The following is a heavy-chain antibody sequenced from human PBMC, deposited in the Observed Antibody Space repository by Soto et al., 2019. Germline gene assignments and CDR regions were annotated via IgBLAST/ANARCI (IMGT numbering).Heavy chain of an antibody. CDR1: GFTVSSNY. D-gene: IGHD5-18*01. CDR3: ARSCLPMVTTDY. J-gene: IGHJ4*02. CDR2: IYSGGST. Sequence: EVQLVESGGGLVQPGGSLRLSCAASGFTVSSNYMSWVRQAPGKGLEWVSVIYSGGSTYYADSVKGRFTISRDNSKNTLYLQMNSLRAEDTAVYYCARSCLPMVTTDYWGQGTLVTVSS. V-gene: IGHV3-66*01.